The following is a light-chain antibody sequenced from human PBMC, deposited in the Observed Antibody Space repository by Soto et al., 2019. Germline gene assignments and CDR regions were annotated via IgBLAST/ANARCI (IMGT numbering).Light chain of an antibody. V-gene: IGKV1-5*03. CDR2: KAS. CDR1: QTISSW. Sequence: XIEMTQAPSTLSVSVGGRFTITCGSSQTISSWLAWYQQKPGKAPKLLIYKASTLKSGVPSRLSGSGSGKEFTITISSLQPDDFATYCCHHYNSYSEAFGQVTKVDIK. CDR3: HHYNSYSEA. J-gene: IGKJ1*01.